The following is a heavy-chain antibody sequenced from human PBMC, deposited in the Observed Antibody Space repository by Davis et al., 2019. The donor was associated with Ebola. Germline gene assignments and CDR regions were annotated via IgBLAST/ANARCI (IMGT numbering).Heavy chain of an antibody. CDR2: IYHSGST. J-gene: IGHJ5*02. V-gene: IGHV4-38-2*02. CDR3: ARGLNYDILTWFYFDP. CDR1: GYSISSGYY. D-gene: IGHD3-9*01. Sequence: SETLSLTCTVSGYSISSGYYWGWIRQPPGKGLEWIGSIYHSGSTYYNPSLKSRVTISVDRSKNQFSLKLSSVTAADTAVYYCARGLNYDILTWFYFDPWGQGTLVTVSS.